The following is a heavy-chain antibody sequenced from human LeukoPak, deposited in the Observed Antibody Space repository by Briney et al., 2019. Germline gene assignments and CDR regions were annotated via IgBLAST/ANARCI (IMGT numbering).Heavy chain of an antibody. D-gene: IGHD3-10*01. CDR3: ARMRVRGVISNY. J-gene: IGHJ4*02. CDR2: INHSGST. CDR1: GGSFSGYY. V-gene: IGHV4-34*01. Sequence: SETLSLTCAVYGGSFSGYYWSWIRQPPGKGLEWIGEINHSGSTNYNPSLKSRVTISVDTSKNQFSLKLSSVTTADTAVYYCARMRVRGVISNYWGQGTLVTVSS.